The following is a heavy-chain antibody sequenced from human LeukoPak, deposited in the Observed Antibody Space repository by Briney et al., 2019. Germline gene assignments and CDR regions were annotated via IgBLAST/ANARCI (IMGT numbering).Heavy chain of an antibody. CDR2: ISAVGGTT. CDR1: GFTFSSYA. D-gene: IGHD4-17*01. J-gene: IGHJ4*02. Sequence: GGSLRLSCAASGFTFSSYAMSWVRQAPGKGLEWVSGISAVGGTTYYADSVKGRFTISRDNSKNTLDLLMNSLRAEDTAIYYCAKVLLDYGDYRGYWGQGTLVTVSS. CDR3: AKVLLDYGDYRGY. V-gene: IGHV3-23*01.